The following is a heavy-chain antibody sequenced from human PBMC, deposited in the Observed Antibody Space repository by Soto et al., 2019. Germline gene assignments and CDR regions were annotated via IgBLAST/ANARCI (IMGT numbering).Heavy chain of an antibody. V-gene: IGHV3-23*01. Sequence: GGSLRLSCSASGFIFSSYAMSWVRQAPGKGLEWVSAISASGDNAYYADSVKGRFTISRDRSKSLYLQMKSLRAEDAAIYYCAKFFVAGTRGYFDSWGQGTLVTVSS. CDR3: AKFFVAGTRGYFDS. D-gene: IGHD6-19*01. J-gene: IGHJ4*02. CDR2: ISASGDNA. CDR1: GFIFSSYA.